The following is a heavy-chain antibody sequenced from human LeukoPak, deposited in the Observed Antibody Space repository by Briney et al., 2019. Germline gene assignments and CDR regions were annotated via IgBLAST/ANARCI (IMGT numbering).Heavy chain of an antibody. J-gene: IGHJ4*02. CDR1: GFTFSSYG. V-gene: IGHV3-33*01. CDR3: ARNYYDSSGYYYHDY. CDR2: IWYDGSNK. Sequence: GRSLRLSCAASGFTFSSYGMHWVRQAPGKGLEWVAVIWYDGSNKYYADSVKGRFTISRDNSKNTLYLQMNSLRAEDTAVYYCARNYYDSSGYYYHDYWGQGTLVTVSS. D-gene: IGHD3-22*01.